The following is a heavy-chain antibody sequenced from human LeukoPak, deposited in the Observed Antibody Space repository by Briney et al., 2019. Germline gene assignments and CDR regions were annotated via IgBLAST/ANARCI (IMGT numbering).Heavy chain of an antibody. D-gene: IGHD3-16*01. V-gene: IGHV1-18*01. CDR3: ARDYASNVPFDY. Sequence: SSVKVSCKASGYTFTSYGISWVRQAPGQGLEWMGWISAYNGNTNYAQKLQGRVTMTRDTSTSTVYMELSSLRSEDTAVYYCARDYASNVPFDYWGQGTLVTVSS. CDR1: GYTFTSYG. J-gene: IGHJ4*02. CDR2: ISAYNGNT.